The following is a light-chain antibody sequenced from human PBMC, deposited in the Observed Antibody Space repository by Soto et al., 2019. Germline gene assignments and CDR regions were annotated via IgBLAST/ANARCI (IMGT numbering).Light chain of an antibody. CDR1: QSVSSSY. J-gene: IGKJ1*01. V-gene: IGKV3-20*01. CDR3: QQYGSSPLWT. CDR2: GAS. Sequence: EIVLTQSPGTLSLSPGERATLSCRASQSVSSSYLAWYQQKPGQAPRLLIYGASSRATGIPDRFSGSGSGTDFTLTISILEPEDFAVYYSQQYGSSPLWTFGQGTKVEIK.